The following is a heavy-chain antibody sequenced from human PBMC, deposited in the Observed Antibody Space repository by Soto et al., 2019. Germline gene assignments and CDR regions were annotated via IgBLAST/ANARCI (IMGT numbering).Heavy chain of an antibody. CDR3: TRGGDAYKNGH. CDR2: IHYSGST. V-gene: IGHV4-59*01. Sequence: SETLSLTCTVSGGSISTYYWSWIRQPPGKGLEWIGFIHYSGSTNYNPSLKSRVTMSVDTSKNQFSLKLTSVNAADTAVYYCTRGGDAYKNGHWGQGTLVTVSS. D-gene: IGHD2-21*01. CDR1: GGSISTYY. J-gene: IGHJ4*02.